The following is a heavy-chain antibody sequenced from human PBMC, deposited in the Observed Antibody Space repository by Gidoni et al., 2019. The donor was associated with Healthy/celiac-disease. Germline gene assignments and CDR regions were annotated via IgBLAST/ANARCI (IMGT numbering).Heavy chain of an antibody. CDR3: YGMDV. CDR1: GFTFSSYS. V-gene: IGHV3-21*01. CDR2: ISSSSSYT. Sequence: EVQLVESGGGLVKPGGSLRLSCAASGFTFSSYSMNWVRQAPGKGLEWVSSISSSSSYTYYADSVKGRFTISRDNAKNSLYLQMNSLRAEDTAVYYYYGMDVWGQGTTVTVSS. J-gene: IGHJ6*02.